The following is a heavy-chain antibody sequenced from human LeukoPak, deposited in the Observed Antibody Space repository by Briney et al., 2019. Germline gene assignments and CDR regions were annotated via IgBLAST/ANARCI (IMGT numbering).Heavy chain of an antibody. J-gene: IGHJ3*02. Sequence: GASVKVSCKASGYTFTSYGISWVRQAPGQGLEWMGWISAYNGNTNYAQKLQGRVTMTTDTSTSTAYMELSRLTSDDTAVYYCARDLYSSGWTDAFDIWGQGTMVTVSS. CDR1: GYTFTSYG. CDR3: ARDLYSSGWTDAFDI. CDR2: ISAYNGNT. V-gene: IGHV1-18*01. D-gene: IGHD6-19*01.